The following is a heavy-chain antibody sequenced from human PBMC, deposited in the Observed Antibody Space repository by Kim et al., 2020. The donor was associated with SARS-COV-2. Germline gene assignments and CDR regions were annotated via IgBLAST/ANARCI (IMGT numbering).Heavy chain of an antibody. V-gene: IGHV3-74*01. CDR2: INAEGGAI. D-gene: IGHD3-10*01. CDR3: ARAENRFGEFEDDY. Sequence: GGSLRLSCEVSGFTFSSYWMHWVRQAPGKGPVWVSRINAEGGAITYADSVKGRLTISRDNAKNTLYLQMDSLRAEDTAVYYCARAENRFGEFEDDYWGQGTLVTVSS. CDR1: GFTFSSYW. J-gene: IGHJ4*02.